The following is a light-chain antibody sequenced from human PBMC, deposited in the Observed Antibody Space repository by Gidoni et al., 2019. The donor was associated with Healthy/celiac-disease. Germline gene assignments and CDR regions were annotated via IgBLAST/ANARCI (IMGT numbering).Light chain of an antibody. V-gene: IGKV1-5*03. J-gene: IGKJ1*01. CDR1: QSISSW. Sequence: DIQMTQSPSTLSSSLGDRVTITCRASQSISSWLAWYQQKPGKAPKLLIYEASSLASGVPSRFSGSGSGTEFTLTISSLQPDDFATYYCQQYNSYPWTFGQGTKVEIK. CDR3: QQYNSYPWT. CDR2: EAS.